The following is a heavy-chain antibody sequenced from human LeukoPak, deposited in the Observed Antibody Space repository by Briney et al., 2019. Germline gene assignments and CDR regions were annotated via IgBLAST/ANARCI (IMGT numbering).Heavy chain of an antibody. V-gene: IGHV3-74*01. CDR1: GFTFSSYW. CDR3: ARDPEHYDSSGYYTLKDD. CDR2: INSDGSGT. J-gene: IGHJ4*02. Sequence: GGSLRLSCAASGFTFSSYWMHWVRQAPGKGLVWVSRINSDGSGTSYADSVKGRFTISRDNAKNTLYLQMNSLRAEDTAVYYCARDPEHYDSSGYYTLKDDWGQGTLVTVSS. D-gene: IGHD3-22*01.